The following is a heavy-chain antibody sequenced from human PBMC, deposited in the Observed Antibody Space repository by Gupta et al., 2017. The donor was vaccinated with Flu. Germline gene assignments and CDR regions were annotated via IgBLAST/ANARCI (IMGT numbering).Heavy chain of an antibody. J-gene: IGHJ4*02. Sequence: QVQLVESGGGVVQPGMSLRLSCAPSGFTFSSYGMHWVRQAPGKGLEWVALIWYDGSDKCEADAVKGRLTISRDNSKNKLVLQMERRSDDDTALYYCARDMTYYTFYPDYWGQGTPVTVS. CDR3: ARDMTYYTFYPDY. D-gene: IGHD3-10*01. CDR1: GFTFSSYG. V-gene: IGHV3-33*01. CDR2: IWYDGSDK.